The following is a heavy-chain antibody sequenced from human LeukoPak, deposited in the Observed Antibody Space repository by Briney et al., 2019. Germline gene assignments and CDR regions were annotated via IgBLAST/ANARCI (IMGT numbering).Heavy chain of an antibody. J-gene: IGHJ4*02. CDR2: IRVNGDST. V-gene: IGHV3-23*01. D-gene: IGHD4-17*01. CDR1: GFTFSNYA. Sequence: GGSLSLSCAASGFTFSNYAVNWVRQAPGKGLEWVSTIRVNGDSTFYADSVKGRFTISRDNSKNTLYLQMNCLRVEDTAVYYCARDRSGDYYFDYWGQGTLVTVSS. CDR3: ARDRSGDYYFDY.